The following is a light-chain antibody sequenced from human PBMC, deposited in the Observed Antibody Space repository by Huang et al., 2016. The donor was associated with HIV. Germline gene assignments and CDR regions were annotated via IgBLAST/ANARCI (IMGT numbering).Light chain of an antibody. CDR1: RSLRDTY. J-gene: IGKJ4*01. CDR2: GAS. V-gene: IGKV3-20*01. CDR3: LQYDRSPLT. Sequence: IVLMQSPGTLSLSPGETATFSCRASRSLRDTYIAWYQQRLGQAPRLHIYGASSRATGNPDRFSGSGSGTGYTLTINRLEPQDFAVYFCLQYDRSPLTFGGGTKVEL.